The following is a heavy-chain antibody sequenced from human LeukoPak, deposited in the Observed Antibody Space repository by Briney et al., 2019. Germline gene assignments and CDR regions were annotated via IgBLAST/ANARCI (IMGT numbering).Heavy chain of an antibody. D-gene: IGHD1-26*01. V-gene: IGHV3-48*04. CDR3: ARDRGGSYSATDY. Sequence: GGSLRLSCAASGFTFSSYSMNWVRQPPGKGLEGVSFISSSSTIYYANSVKGRFTISRDNAKNSLYLQMNSLRAEDTAVYYCARDRGGSYSATDYWGQGTLVTVSS. CDR2: ISSSSTI. CDR1: GFTFSSYS. J-gene: IGHJ4*02.